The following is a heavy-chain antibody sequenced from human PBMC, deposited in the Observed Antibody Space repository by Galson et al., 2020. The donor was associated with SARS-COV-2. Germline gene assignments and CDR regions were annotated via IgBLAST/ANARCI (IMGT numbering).Heavy chain of an antibody. CDR2: ISSSSSYI. Sequence: GESLKISCAASGFTFSSYSMNWVRQAPGKGLEWVSSISSSSSYIYYAESVKGRFTISRDNAKNSLYLQMNSLRAEDTAVYYCARAHNRDIVVVPAAIPYYYYYMDGWGKGTTVTVSS. CDR3: ARAHNRDIVVVPAAIPYYYYYMDG. J-gene: IGHJ6*03. V-gene: IGHV3-21*01. D-gene: IGHD2-2*01. CDR1: GFTFSSYS.